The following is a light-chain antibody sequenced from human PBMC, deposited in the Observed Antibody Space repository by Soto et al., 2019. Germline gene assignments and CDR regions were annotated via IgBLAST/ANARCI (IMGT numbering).Light chain of an antibody. V-gene: IGKV3-15*01. J-gene: IGKJ5*01. CDR2: GAS. Sequence: EIVMTQSPATLSVSAGERATLSCRASQSVSSNLAWYQHKPGQAPRLLIYGASTRATGIPARFSGSGSGTDFTLTISSLEPEDFAVYYCQHRSSWPIAFGQGTRLEI. CDR3: QHRSSWPIA. CDR1: QSVSSN.